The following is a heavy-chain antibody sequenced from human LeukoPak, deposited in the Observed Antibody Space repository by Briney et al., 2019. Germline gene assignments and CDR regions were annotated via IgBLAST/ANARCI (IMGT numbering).Heavy chain of an antibody. Sequence: GASVKVSCKASGYTFTSYYMHWVRQAPGQGLEWMGIINPSGGSTNYAQKFQGRVTMTRDTSTSTVYMELSSLRSEDTAVYYCARSDSGDFDWLLPSYYYYGMDVWGQGTTVTVSS. CDR1: GYTFTSYY. J-gene: IGHJ6*02. D-gene: IGHD3-9*01. CDR2: INPSGGST. V-gene: IGHV1-46*01. CDR3: ARSDSGDFDWLLPSYYYYGMDV.